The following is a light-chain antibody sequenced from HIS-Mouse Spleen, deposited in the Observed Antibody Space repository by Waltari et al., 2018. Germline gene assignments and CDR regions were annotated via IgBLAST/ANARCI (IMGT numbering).Light chain of an antibody. V-gene: IGLV2-14*03. J-gene: IGLJ2*01. CDR3: SSYTSSSFNVV. CDR2: DVS. Sequence: QSALTQPASVSGSHGQSITISCTGTTSAVGGYNYVSWYQQPPGKHPKLMIYDVSNRPSGVSNRFSGSKSGNTASLTISGLQAEDEADYYCSSYTSSSFNVVFGGGTKLTVL. CDR1: TSAVGGYNY.